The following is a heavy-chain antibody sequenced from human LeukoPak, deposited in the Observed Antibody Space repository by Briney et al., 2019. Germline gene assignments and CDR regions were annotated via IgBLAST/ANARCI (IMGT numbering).Heavy chain of an antibody. D-gene: IGHD3-22*01. Sequence: SETLSLTCTVSGGSISSSSYYWGWIRQPPGKGLEWIGSIYYSGSTYYNPSLKSRVTISVDTSKNQFSLKLSSVTAADTAVYYCARGPYYDSSGYYHYWGQGTLVTVSS. V-gene: IGHV4-39*07. CDR3: ARGPYYDSSGYYHY. J-gene: IGHJ4*02. CDR2: IYYSGST. CDR1: GGSISSSSYY.